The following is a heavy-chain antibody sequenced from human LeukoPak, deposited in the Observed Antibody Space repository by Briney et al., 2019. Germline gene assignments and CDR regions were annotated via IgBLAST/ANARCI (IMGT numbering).Heavy chain of an antibody. CDR1: GFTFSSYW. J-gene: IGHJ4*02. CDR3: ARAPLLNYFDY. D-gene: IGHD1-26*01. CDR2: IKQDGSEK. Sequence: GGSLRLSCAASGFTFSSYWMSWVRQAPGKGLEWVANIKQDGSEKYYVDSVKGRFTISRDNAKNSLYLQVNSLRAEDTAVYYCARAPLLNYFDYWGQGTLVTVSS. V-gene: IGHV3-7*01.